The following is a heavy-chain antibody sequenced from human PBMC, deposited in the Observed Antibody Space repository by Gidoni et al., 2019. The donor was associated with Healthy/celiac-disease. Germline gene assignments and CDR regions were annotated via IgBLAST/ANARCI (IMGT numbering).Heavy chain of an antibody. Sequence: QVQLQESGPGLVKPSETLSLTCTVSGGSISSYYWSWIRQPAGTGLEWIGRIYTSGSTNYNPSLKSRVTMSVDTSKNQFSLKLSSVTAADTAVYYCARLRNTVTRYYFDYWGQGTLVTVSS. D-gene: IGHD4-17*01. CDR3: ARLRNTVTRYYFDY. CDR1: GGSISSYY. CDR2: IYTSGST. J-gene: IGHJ4*02. V-gene: IGHV4-4*07.